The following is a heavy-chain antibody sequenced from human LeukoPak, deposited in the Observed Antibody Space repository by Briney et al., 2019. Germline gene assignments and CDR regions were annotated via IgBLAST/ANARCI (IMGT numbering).Heavy chain of an antibody. V-gene: IGHV4-4*07. CDR2: IYTSGST. J-gene: IGHJ6*03. CDR1: GGSISSYY. D-gene: IGHD3-22*01. Sequence: SETLSLTCTVSGGSISSYYWSWMRQPAGKGLEWIGRIYTSGSTNYNPSLKSRVTMSVGTSKNQFSLKLSSVTAADTAVYYCARGGRVVVIKSDYYYYYMDVWGKGTTVTVSS. CDR3: ARGGRVVVIKSDYYYYYMDV.